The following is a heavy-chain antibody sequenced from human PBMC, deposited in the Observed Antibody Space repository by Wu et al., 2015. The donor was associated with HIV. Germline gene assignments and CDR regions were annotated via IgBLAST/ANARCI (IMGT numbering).Heavy chain of an antibody. CDR2: ISAYNGNT. D-gene: IGHD1-26*01. Sequence: QVQLVQSGAEVKKPGASVKVSCKASGLHFTSYGISWVRQAPGQGLEWMGWISAYNGNTNYAQKLQGRVTMTTDTSTSTAYMELRSLRSDDTAVYYCARDRSLRGEWELLSYWGQGTLVTVSS. CDR3: ARDRSLRGEWELLSY. CDR1: GLHFTSYG. V-gene: IGHV1-18*01. J-gene: IGHJ4*02.